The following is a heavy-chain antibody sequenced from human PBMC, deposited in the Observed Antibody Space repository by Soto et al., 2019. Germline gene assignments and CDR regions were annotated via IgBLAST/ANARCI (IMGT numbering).Heavy chain of an antibody. Sequence: ASVKVSCKASGYTFTSYGISWVRQAPGQGLGWMGWISAYNGNTNYAQKLQGRVTMTTDTSTSTAYMELRSLRSDDTAVYYCAREAPHSRINMIVVPLASWGQGTMVTVSS. V-gene: IGHV1-18*01. D-gene: IGHD3-22*01. CDR3: AREAPHSRINMIVVPLAS. CDR2: ISAYNGNT. CDR1: GYTFTSYG. J-gene: IGHJ5*02.